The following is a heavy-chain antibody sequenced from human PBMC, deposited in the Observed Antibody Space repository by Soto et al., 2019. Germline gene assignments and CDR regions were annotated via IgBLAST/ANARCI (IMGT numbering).Heavy chain of an antibody. V-gene: IGHV3-23*01. CDR1: GFTFSSYA. D-gene: IGHD2-15*01. Sequence: GGSLRLSCAASGFTFSSYAMSWVRQAPGKGLEWVSAISGSGGSTYYADSVKGRFTISRDNSKNTLYLQMNSLRAEDTAVYYCAKCVALYCSGGSCYQYYYYYMDVWGKGTTVTVSS. CDR3: AKCVALYCSGGSCYQYYYYYMDV. J-gene: IGHJ6*03. CDR2: ISGSGGST.